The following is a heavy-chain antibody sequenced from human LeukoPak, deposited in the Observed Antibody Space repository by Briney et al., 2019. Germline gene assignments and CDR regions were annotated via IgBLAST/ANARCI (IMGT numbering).Heavy chain of an antibody. CDR3: ARSRGQHKITFDY. CDR2: ISPYNGDT. J-gene: IGHJ4*01. V-gene: IGHV1-18*01. CDR1: GYTFTSYG. Sequence: GASVKVSCKASGYTFTSYGITWVRQAPGQGLEWMGWISPYNGDTDYAQKFQGRVTITTDESTSTAYMELSSLRSEDTAVYYCARSRGQHKITFDYWGQGTLVTVSS. D-gene: IGHD6-13*01.